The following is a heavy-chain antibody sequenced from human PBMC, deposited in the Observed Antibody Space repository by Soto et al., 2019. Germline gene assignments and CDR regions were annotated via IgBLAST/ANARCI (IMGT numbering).Heavy chain of an antibody. V-gene: IGHV3-7*03. CDR2: IKQDGSEK. J-gene: IGHJ6*02. D-gene: IGHD3-10*01. Sequence: GGSLRLSCAASGFTFSSYWMSWVRQAPGKGLEWVANIKQDGSEKYYVDSVKGRFTISRDNAKNSLYLQMNSLRSEDTAVYYCARVPWFGEFYYYYGMDVWGQGTTVTVSS. CDR3: ARVPWFGEFYYYYGMDV. CDR1: GFTFSSYW.